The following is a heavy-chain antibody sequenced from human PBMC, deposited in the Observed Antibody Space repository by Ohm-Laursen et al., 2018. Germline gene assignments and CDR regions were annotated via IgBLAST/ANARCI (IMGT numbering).Heavy chain of an antibody. CDR2: VYYSGST. D-gene: IGHD6-19*01. V-gene: IGHV4-39*01. CDR3: ARQWLGGAYFDY. Sequence: TLSLTCTVSGGSIISSSYYWGWIRQPPGKGLEWIGSVYYSGSTNYNPSLKSRLTISVDTSKNQFSLKLSSVTAADTAVYYCARQWLGGAYFDYWGQGTLVTVSS. CDR1: GGSIISSSYY. J-gene: IGHJ4*02.